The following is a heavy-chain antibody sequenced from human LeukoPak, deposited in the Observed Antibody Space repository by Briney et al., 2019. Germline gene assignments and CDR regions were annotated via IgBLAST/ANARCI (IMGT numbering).Heavy chain of an antibody. V-gene: IGHV4-39*01. J-gene: IGHJ6*02. Sequence: PSETLSLTCTASGGSISITTYYWGWIRQPPGKGLEWIGTIYFSGSTYYNPSLKRRVTISVDTSKNQFSLTMSSVTAADTAVYYCANLGYYNYGMDVWGQGTTVTVSS. CDR2: IYFSGST. CDR3: ANLGYYNYGMDV. CDR1: GGSISITTYY.